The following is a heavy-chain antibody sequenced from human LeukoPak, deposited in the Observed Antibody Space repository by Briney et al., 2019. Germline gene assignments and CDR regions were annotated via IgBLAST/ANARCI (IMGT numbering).Heavy chain of an antibody. J-gene: IGHJ5*02. Sequence: SETLSLTCNVSGASMSSNYWSWIRQPPGKGLEWIGYIYHSGNTNYSPSLESRVTMSVDESKDQFSLRVHFVSAADTAVYYCASTRRAAVAGRFDPWGQGTLVTVSS. CDR2: IYHSGNT. V-gene: IGHV4-4*09. CDR3: ASTRRAAVAGRFDP. D-gene: IGHD6-19*01. CDR1: GASMSSNY.